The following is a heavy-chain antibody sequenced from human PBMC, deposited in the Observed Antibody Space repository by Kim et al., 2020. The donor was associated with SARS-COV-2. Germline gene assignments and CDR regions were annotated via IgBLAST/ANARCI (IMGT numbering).Heavy chain of an antibody. D-gene: IGHD2-15*01. J-gene: IGHJ5*02. Sequence: SETLSLTCAVYGGFFSGYYWSWIRQPPGKGLEWIGEINHSGSTNYNPSLKSRVTISVDTSKNQFSLKLSSVTAADTAVYYCARRAGVYCSGGSCYRFGWFDPWGQGTLVTVSS. V-gene: IGHV4-34*01. CDR1: GGFFSGYY. CDR2: INHSGST. CDR3: ARRAGVYCSGGSCYRFGWFDP.